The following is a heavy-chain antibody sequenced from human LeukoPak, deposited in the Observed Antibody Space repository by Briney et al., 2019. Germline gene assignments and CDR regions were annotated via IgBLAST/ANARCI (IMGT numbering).Heavy chain of an antibody. J-gene: IGHJ4*02. V-gene: IGHV1-2*02. CDR1: GYTFTGYC. CDR3: ARDTAERDGSSDY. Sequence: ASVKVSCKASGYTFTGYCMHWVRQAPGQGLEWMGWINPNSGGTNYAQKFQGRVTMTRDTSISTAYMELSRLRSDDTAVYYCARDTAERDGSSDYWGQGTLVTVSS. CDR2: INPNSGGT. D-gene: IGHD5-24*01.